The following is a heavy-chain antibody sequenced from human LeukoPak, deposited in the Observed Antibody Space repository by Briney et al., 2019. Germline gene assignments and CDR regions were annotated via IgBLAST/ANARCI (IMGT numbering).Heavy chain of an antibody. CDR1: GGSISSSSYY. J-gene: IGHJ3*02. Sequence: SETLSLTCTVSGGSISSSSYYWGWIRQSPGKGLEWIGYIYYSGSTNYNPSLKSRVTISVDTSKNQFSLKLSSVTAADTAVYYCARAGGKTYYDILTGPGAFDIWGQGTMVTVSS. CDR3: ARAGGKTYYDILTGPGAFDI. CDR2: IYYSGST. D-gene: IGHD3-9*01. V-gene: IGHV4-61*05.